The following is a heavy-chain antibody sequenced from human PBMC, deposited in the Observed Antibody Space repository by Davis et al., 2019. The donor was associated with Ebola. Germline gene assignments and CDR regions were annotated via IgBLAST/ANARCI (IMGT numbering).Heavy chain of an antibody. CDR2: IDLSDSYT. V-gene: IGHV5-10-1*01. CDR3: TRHFVGKLFGMDV. D-gene: IGHD2/OR15-2a*01. CDR1: GYSFPSYW. Sequence: GESLKISCEGSGYSFPSYWISWVRQMPGKGLEWVGRIDLSDSYTDYSPSFQGHVTISTDKSINTAYLQWNSLKASDTAMYFCTRHFVGKLFGMDVWGQGTMVIVSS. J-gene: IGHJ6*02.